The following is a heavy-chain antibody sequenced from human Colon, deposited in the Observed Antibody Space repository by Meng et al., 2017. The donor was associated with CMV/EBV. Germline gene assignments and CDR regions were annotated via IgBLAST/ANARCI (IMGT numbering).Heavy chain of an antibody. J-gene: IGHJ4*02. CDR2: ISSSAGTT. CDR1: RFTFISYA. D-gene: IGHD1-1*01. CDR3: AKDLGTPSELDPFDY. V-gene: IGHV3-23*01. Sequence: GGSLRLSCAASRFTFISYAMSWVRQAPGRGLEWVSGISSSAGTTLYADSVKGRFTISRDNSKNTLYLQMNSLRAEDTATYYCAKDLGTPSELDPFDYWGQGTLVTVSS.